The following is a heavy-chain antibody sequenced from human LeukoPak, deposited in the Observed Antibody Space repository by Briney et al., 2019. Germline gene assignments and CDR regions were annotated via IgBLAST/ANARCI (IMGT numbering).Heavy chain of an antibody. D-gene: IGHD6-19*01. J-gene: IGHJ4*02. Sequence: ASVKVSCKASGYTFTSYYFHWVRQAPGQGLEWMGIINPSGGSTTYAQKFQGRVTMTRDTSTSTVYMELSSLRSEDTALFYCARGGSLAAAPHRYYFDYRGQGTPVTVSS. V-gene: IGHV1-46*01. CDR3: ARGGSLAAAPHRYYFDY. CDR1: GYTFTSYY. CDR2: INPSGGST.